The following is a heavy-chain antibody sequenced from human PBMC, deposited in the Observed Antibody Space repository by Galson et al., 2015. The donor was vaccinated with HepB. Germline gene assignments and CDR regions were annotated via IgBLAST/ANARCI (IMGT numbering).Heavy chain of an antibody. CDR3: ARYYSNYRAFDY. CDR1: GITFSSHG. CDR2: IWYDGSKD. V-gene: IGHV3-33*04. Sequence: SLRLSCAASGITFSSHGMHWVRQAPGKGLEWVALIWYDGSKDYYADSVKGRFAVSRDNFNNILYLQMNSLRAEDTAVYYCARYYSNYRAFDYWGQGTLVTVSS. J-gene: IGHJ4*02. D-gene: IGHD4-11*01.